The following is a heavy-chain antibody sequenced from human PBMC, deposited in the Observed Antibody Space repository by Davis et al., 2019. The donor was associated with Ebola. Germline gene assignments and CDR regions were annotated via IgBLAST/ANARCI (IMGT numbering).Heavy chain of an antibody. D-gene: IGHD5-24*01. Sequence: PGGSLRLSCAASGFTFSSYSMNWVRQAPGKGLEWVSSISSSSSYIYYADSVKGRFTISRDNSKNTLYLQMNSLRAEDTAVYYCAKDLAEMATTPGYWGQGTLVTVSS. J-gene: IGHJ4*02. CDR2: ISSSSSYI. CDR3: AKDLAEMATTPGY. V-gene: IGHV3-21*01. CDR1: GFTFSSYS.